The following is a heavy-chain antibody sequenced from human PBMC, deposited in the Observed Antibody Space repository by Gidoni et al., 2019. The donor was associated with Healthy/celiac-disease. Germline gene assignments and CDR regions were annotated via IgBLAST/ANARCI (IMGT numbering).Heavy chain of an antibody. D-gene: IGHD3-22*01. Sequence: QVQLQQSGPGLVKPSQTLSLTCAISGDSASSNSAARNGIRQSPSRGLEWLGRTYYRFKLYNDYAVSVKIRITINPDTSKYQFSLQLNSVTPEDTAVYYCARVPYYYDSSGYSSYYFDYWGQGTLVTVSS. V-gene: IGHV6-1*01. CDR1: GDSASSNSAA. J-gene: IGHJ4*02. CDR3: ARVPYYYDSSGYSSYYFDY. CDR2: TYYRFKLYN.